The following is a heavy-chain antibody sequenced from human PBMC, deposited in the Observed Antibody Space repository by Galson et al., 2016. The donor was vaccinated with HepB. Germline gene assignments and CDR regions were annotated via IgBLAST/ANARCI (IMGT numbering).Heavy chain of an antibody. V-gene: IGHV3-23*01. J-gene: IGHJ4*02. CDR2: ISGSGGST. CDR1: GFSFSNYV. CDR3: ATGATHDY. Sequence: SLRLSCAASGFSFSNYVMTWVRQGPGKGLEWVSGISGSGGSTYYADSVKGRFTISRDNSKNTVFLQMNSLRAEDTAVYYCATGATHDYGGRGTLVTVSS.